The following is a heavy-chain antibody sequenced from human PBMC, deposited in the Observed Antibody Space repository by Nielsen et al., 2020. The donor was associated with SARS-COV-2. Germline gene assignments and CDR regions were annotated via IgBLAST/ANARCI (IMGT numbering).Heavy chain of an antibody. CDR2: ISGSGGGT. Sequence: GESLKISCAASGFIFSSYAMSWVRQAPGKGLAWFSTISGSGGGTYYADSVKGRFSISRDNSKNTLYLQMNSLRAEDTALYYCAKEGNSGSDYDHWGQGTLVTVSS. V-gene: IGHV3-23*01. CDR1: GFIFSSYA. CDR3: AKEGNSGSDYDH. D-gene: IGHD1-26*01. J-gene: IGHJ5*02.